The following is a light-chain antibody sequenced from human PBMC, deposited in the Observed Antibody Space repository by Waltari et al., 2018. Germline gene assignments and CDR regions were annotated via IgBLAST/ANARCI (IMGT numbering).Light chain of an antibody. CDR1: QSLLHRNGYNH. J-gene: IGKJ2*01. Sequence: DIVMTQSPLSLPVTAGEPASISCRSSQSLLHRNGYNHLDWYLQKPGQSPQLLIYLGSNRASGVPDRFSGSGSGTDFTLKISRVEAEDVGVYYCMQTLQTVYTFGQGTKLEIK. CDR2: LGS. V-gene: IGKV2-28*01. CDR3: MQTLQTVYT.